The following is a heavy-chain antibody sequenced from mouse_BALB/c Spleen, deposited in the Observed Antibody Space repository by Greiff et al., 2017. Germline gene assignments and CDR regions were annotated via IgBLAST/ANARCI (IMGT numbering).Heavy chain of an antibody. CDR2: ISNGGGST. Sequence: EVQLVESGGGLVPPGGSLKLSCAASGFTFSSYTMSWVRQTPEKRLEWVAYISNGGGSTYYPDTVKGRFTISRDNAKNTLYLQMSSLKTEDTDMYYCARHNYYRYDYLYAMDYWGQGTSVTVSS. CDR3: ARHNYYRYDYLYAMDY. D-gene: IGHD2-14*01. V-gene: IGHV5-12-2*01. J-gene: IGHJ4*01. CDR1: GFTFSSYT.